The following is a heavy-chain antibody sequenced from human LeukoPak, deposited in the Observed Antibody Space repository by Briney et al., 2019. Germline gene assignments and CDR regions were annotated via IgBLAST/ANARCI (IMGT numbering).Heavy chain of an antibody. V-gene: IGHV1-3*01. CDR1: GYTFTSYA. CDR2: INAGNGNT. Sequence: ASVKVSCKASGYTFTSYAMHWVRQAPGQRLEWMGWINAGNGNTKYSQKFQGRVTITRDTSASTAYMELSSLRSEDTAVYYCASRAGDCSSTSCYGVAFDIWGQGTMVTVSS. J-gene: IGHJ3*02. CDR3: ASRAGDCSSTSCYGVAFDI. D-gene: IGHD2-2*01.